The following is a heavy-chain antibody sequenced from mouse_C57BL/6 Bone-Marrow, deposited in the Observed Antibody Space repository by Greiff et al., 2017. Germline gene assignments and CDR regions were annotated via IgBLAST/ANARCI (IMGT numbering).Heavy chain of an antibody. CDR2: ISDGGSYT. J-gene: IGHJ2*01. V-gene: IGHV5-4*03. CDR3: ARGWGYYGNYFDN. Sequence: EVKLVESGGGLVKPGGSLKLSCAASGFTFSSYAMSWVRQTPEKRLEWVATISDGGSYTYYPDNVKGRFTISRDNAKNNLYLQMSHLKSEDTAMYYCARGWGYYGNYFDNWGQGTTLSVSS. D-gene: IGHD1-1*01. CDR1: GFTFSSYA.